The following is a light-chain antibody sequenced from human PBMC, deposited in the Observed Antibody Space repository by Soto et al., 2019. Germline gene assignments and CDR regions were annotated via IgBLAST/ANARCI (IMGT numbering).Light chain of an antibody. J-gene: IGLJ3*02. CDR2: EDD. Sequence: QSALTQPASVSGSPGQSITISCTGTSSDVGSHNLVSWYQQHPGKAPKLLIYEDDRRPSGVSNRFSGSKSGNTASLTISGLRHEDEADYYCCSYAGNSVVFGGGTKVTVL. V-gene: IGLV2-23*01. CDR1: SSDVGSHNL. CDR3: CSYAGNSVV.